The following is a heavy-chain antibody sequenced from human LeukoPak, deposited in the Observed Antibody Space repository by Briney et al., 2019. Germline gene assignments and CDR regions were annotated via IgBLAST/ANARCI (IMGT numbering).Heavy chain of an antibody. CDR2: ISYDGSNK. CDR3: ARVGATTRNPGYYYYYGMDV. CDR1: GFTFSSYA. V-gene: IGHV3-30-3*01. D-gene: IGHD1-26*01. Sequence: GGSLRLSCAASGFTFSSYAMHWVRQAPGKGLEWVAVISYDGSNKYYADSVKGRFTISRDNSKNTLYLQMNSLRAEDTAVYYCARVGATTRNPGYYYYYGMDVWGQGTTVTVSS. J-gene: IGHJ6*02.